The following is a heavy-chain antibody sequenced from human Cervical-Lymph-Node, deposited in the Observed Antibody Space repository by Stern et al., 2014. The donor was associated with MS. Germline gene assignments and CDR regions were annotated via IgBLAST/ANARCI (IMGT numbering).Heavy chain of an antibody. D-gene: IGHD2-21*01. CDR2: IHTNTGTP. Sequence: QMQLVQSGSELKKPGASVKVSCLTSGYTFTDYALNWVRQAPGQGLEWLGLIHTNTGTPTYAQGFPGPFVFTLDTTGNTAYLQISSLKAEDTALYFCASHYASLDWRGQYDFDYWGQGTLVTVSS. J-gene: IGHJ4*02. CDR1: GYTFTDYA. V-gene: IGHV7-4-1*02. CDR3: ASHYASLDWRGQYDFDY.